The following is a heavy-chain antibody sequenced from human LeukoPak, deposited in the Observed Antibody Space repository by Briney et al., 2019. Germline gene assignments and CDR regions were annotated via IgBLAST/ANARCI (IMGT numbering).Heavy chain of an antibody. J-gene: IGHJ5*02. Sequence: SETLSLTCTVSGGSISSYYWSWIRQPPGKGLEWIGYIYYSGSTNYNPSLKSRVTISVDTSKNQFSLKLSSVTAADTAVYYCARLGTAVFNWFDPWGQGTLVTVSS. V-gene: IGHV4-59*08. CDR1: GGSISSYY. D-gene: IGHD2-2*01. CDR3: ARLGTAVFNWFDP. CDR2: IYYSGST.